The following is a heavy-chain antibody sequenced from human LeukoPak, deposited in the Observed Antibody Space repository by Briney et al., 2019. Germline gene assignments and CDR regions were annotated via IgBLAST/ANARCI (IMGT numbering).Heavy chain of an antibody. CDR1: GGSISSYY. V-gene: IGHV4-59*01. D-gene: IGHD5-12*01. Sequence: SETLSLTCTVSGGSISSYYWSWIRQPPGKGLEWIGYIYYSGSTNYNPSLKSRVTISVDTSKNQFSLKLSSVTAADTAVYYCARESVGYDYGYYYYYYMDVWGKGTTVTVAS. J-gene: IGHJ6*03. CDR3: ARESVGYDYGYYYYYYMDV. CDR2: IYYSGST.